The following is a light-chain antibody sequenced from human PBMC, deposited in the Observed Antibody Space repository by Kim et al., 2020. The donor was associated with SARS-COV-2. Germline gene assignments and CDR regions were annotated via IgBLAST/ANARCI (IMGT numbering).Light chain of an antibody. CDR1: QSVSSY. Sequence: EIVLTQSPATPSLSPGERATLSCRASQSVSSYLAWYQQKPGQAPRLLIYDVSNRATGIPARFSGSGSGTDFTLTISSLEPEDSAVYYCQQRSNWPRNTFGQGTRLEIK. V-gene: IGKV3-11*01. CDR2: DVS. CDR3: QQRSNWPRNT. J-gene: IGKJ5*01.